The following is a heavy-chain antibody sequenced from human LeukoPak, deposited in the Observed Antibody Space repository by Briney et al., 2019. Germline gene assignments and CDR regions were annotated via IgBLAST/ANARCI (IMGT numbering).Heavy chain of an antibody. CDR2: IWYDGSNK. CDR3: ARDSTLRHFDY. V-gene: IGHV3-33*01. Sequence: GGSLILSCAASGFTFSGYAMHWVRQAPGKGLEWVALIWYDGSNKYYADSVKGRFSISRDSSKKTLYLQMNSLRAEDTAVYYCARDSTLRHFDYWGQGTLVTVSS. D-gene: IGHD5-12*01. J-gene: IGHJ4*02. CDR1: GFTFSGYA.